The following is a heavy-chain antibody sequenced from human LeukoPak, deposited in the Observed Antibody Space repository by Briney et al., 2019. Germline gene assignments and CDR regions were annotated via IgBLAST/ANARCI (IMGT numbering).Heavy chain of an antibody. V-gene: IGHV3-15*01. D-gene: IGHD6-19*01. CDR1: GFTFSNAW. CDR3: AKFRGADYYNYYMDV. Sequence: PGGSLRLSCAASGFTFSNAWMSWVRQAPGKGLEWVGRIKSKTDGGTTDYAAPVKGRFTISRDDSKNTMYLQMNSLKTEDTAVYYCAKFRGADYYNYYMDVWGKGTTVTVSS. J-gene: IGHJ6*03. CDR2: IKSKTDGGTT.